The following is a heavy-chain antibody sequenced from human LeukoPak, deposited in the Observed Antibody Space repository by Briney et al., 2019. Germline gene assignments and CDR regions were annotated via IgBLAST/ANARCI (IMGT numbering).Heavy chain of an antibody. V-gene: IGHV3-74*01. CDR2: VNSDGSST. Sequence: GGSLRLSCAASGLTFSSYWMQWVRQAPGKGLVWVSRVNSDGSSTNYADSVKGRFTISRDNAKNMLYLQMNSLSAEDTAMYYCAREGGLGYCTGDGCYSGWFDPWGQGTLVTVSS. CDR3: AREGGLGYCTGDGCYSGWFDP. J-gene: IGHJ5*02. D-gene: IGHD2-15*01. CDR1: GLTFSSYW.